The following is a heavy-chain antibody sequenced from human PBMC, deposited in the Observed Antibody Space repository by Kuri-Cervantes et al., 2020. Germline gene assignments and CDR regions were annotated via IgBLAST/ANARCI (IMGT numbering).Heavy chain of an antibody. CDR2: LYYSGTT. Sequence: SETLSLTCAVPGGSISSGTYYWGWIRQPPGKGLEWIGSLYYSGTTYYNPSLSGRVTISVDTSKNQFSLRLTSATAADTAVYYCARDTWQQLSDYYYMDVWGKGTTVTVSS. CDR3: ARDTWQQLSDYYYMDV. V-gene: IGHV4-39*07. CDR1: GGSISSGTYY. J-gene: IGHJ6*03. D-gene: IGHD6-13*01.